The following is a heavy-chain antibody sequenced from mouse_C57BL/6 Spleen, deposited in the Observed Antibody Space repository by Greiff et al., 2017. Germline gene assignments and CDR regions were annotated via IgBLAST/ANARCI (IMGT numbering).Heavy chain of an antibody. CDR2: ISSGGSYT. D-gene: IGHD4-1*01. CDR1: GFTFSSYG. V-gene: IGHV5-6*01. Sequence: EVMLVESGGDLVKSGGSLKLSCAASGFTFSSYGMSWVRQTPDKRLEWVATISSGGSYTYYPDSVKGRFTISRDNAKNTLYLQMSSLKSEDTAMYYCARLELGAFDYWGQGTTLTVSS. CDR3: ARLELGAFDY. J-gene: IGHJ2*01.